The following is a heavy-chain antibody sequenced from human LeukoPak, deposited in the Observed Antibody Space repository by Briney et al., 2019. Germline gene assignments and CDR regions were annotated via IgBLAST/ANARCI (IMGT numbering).Heavy chain of an antibody. V-gene: IGHV4-30-4*08. CDR2: IYYSGST. J-gene: IGHJ4*02. CDR3: ARVDTFGGKADY. D-gene: IGHD3-16*01. Sequence: PQTLSLTCTVSGGSISSGDYYWSWIRQPPGKGLEWIGYIYYSGSTYYNPSLKSRVTISVDTSKNQFSLKLSSVTAADTAVYYCARVDTFGGKADYWGQGTLVTVSS. CDR1: GGSISSGDYY.